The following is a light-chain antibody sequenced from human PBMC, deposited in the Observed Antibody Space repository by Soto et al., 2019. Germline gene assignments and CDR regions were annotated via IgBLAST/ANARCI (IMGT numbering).Light chain of an antibody. CDR2: GAY. J-gene: IGKJ1*01. V-gene: IGKV3-20*01. CDR1: QSVINSY. CDR3: QQYGTATWT. Sequence: EVVLTSSSGPLSLSSGALAPLSRRASQSVINSYLAWYQPKPGQAPRLLLYGAYNRATGIPDRFSGSGSGTDFTLNISRLEPEDFAVYYCQQYGTATWTVGQGTRWIS.